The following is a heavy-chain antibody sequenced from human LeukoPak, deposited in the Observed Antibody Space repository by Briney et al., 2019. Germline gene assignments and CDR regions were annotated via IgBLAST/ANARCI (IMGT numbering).Heavy chain of an antibody. J-gene: IGHJ6*03. CDR3: AGYSNYYMDV. Sequence: PGGSLRLSCAASGFTFSSYNMNWVRQAPGKGLEWVSVIYSGGSTYYADSVKGRFTISRDNSKNTLYLQMNSLRAEDTAVYYCAGYSNYYMDVWGKGTTVTVSS. D-gene: IGHD4-11*01. CDR2: IYSGGST. V-gene: IGHV3-53*01. CDR1: GFTFSSYN.